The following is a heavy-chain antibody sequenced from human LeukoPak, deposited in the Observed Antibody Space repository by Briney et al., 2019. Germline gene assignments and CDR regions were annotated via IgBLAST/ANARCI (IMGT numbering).Heavy chain of an antibody. D-gene: IGHD6-19*01. J-gene: IGHJ3*02. Sequence: GGALRLSRVASLFTFSSYGIHWVRPAPGKGLGREPVISYDGSNKYYADSVKGRFTISRENSKNTLYLQMNSVRAEDTAVYYCATWYSSGWHDGFYIWGEGTMVTVSS. CDR1: LFTFSSYG. CDR2: ISYDGSNK. CDR3: ATWYSSGWHDGFYI. V-gene: IGHV3-30*03.